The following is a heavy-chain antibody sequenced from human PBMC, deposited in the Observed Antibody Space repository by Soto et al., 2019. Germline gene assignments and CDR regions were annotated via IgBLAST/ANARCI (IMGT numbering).Heavy chain of an antibody. CDR3: ARRDSSSWHYFDY. J-gene: IGHJ4*02. D-gene: IGHD6-13*01. V-gene: IGHV4-34*01. Sequence: SETLALTCAVYGGSFSGYYWSWIRQPPGKGLEWIGEINHSGSTNYNPSLKSRVTISVDTSKNQFSLKLSSVTAADTAVYYCARRDSSSWHYFDYWGQGTLVTVSS. CDR1: GGSFSGYY. CDR2: INHSGST.